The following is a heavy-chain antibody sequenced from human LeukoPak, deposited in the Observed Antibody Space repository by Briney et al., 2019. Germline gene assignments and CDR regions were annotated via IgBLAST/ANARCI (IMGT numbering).Heavy chain of an antibody. V-gene: IGHV3-21*01. J-gene: IGHJ4*02. Sequence: PGGSLRLSCAASGFTFSSYSMDWVCQAPGKGLEWVSSISSSSTYIHYADSVKGRFTISRDNAKNSLYLQMNSLRAEDTAVYYCARDHDEGFDYWGQGTLVTVSS. CDR3: ARDHDEGFDY. CDR2: ISSSSTYI. D-gene: IGHD1-1*01. CDR1: GFTFSSYS.